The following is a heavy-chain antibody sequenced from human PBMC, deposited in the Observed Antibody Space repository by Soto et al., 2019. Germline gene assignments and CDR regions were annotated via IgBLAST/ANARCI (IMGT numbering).Heavy chain of an antibody. CDR1: GFTFSSYA. V-gene: IGHV3-23*01. D-gene: IGHD2-15*01. CDR2: IDGSGGDT. CDR3: VKETVAAAYVETSPFDF. J-gene: IGHJ4*02. Sequence: PGGSLRLSCAASGFTFSSYAMSWVRQAPGKGLEWVSAIDGSGGDTSYADSVKGRFTISRDNSENTLYLHMNSLRAEDTARYYCVKETVAAAYVETSPFDFWGQGIQVTVSS.